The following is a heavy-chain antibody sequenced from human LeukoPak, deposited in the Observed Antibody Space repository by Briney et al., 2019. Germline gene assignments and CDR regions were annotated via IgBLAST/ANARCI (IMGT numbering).Heavy chain of an antibody. J-gene: IGHJ4*02. Sequence: GGSLRLSCAAYGFTFSSYAMSWVRQAPGKGLEWVSAISGSGGSTYYADSVKGRFTISRDNSKNTLYLQMNSLRAEDTAVYYCAKSGKLAYGDYGGYFDYWGQGTLVTVSS. CDR1: GFTFSSYA. V-gene: IGHV3-23*01. CDR3: AKSGKLAYGDYGGYFDY. CDR2: ISGSGGST. D-gene: IGHD4-17*01.